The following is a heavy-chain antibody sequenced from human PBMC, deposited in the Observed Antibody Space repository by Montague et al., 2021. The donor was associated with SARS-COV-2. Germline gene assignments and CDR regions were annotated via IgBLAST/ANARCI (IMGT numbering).Heavy chain of an antibody. D-gene: IGHD2-21*01. CDR2: INHSGST. V-gene: IGHV4-59*01. CDR1: GGSISNYY. Sequence: SETLSLTCTVSGGSISNYYWSWIRQPPGKGLEWIGDINHSGSTNXNPSLKSRGTISVDTSKNQFSLKLSSVTAADTAVYHCASGGGHSEDYYYSGMDVWGQGTPVTVSS. J-gene: IGHJ6*02. CDR3: ASGGGHSEDYYYSGMDV.